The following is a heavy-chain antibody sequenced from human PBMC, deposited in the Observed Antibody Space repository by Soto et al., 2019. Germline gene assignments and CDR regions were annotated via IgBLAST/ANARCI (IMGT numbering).Heavy chain of an antibody. J-gene: IGHJ4*02. CDR2: INPNSGGT. CDR1: GYTFTGYY. Sequence: VKVSCKASGYTFTGYYMHWVRQAPGQGLEWMGWINPNSGGTNYAQKFQGRVTMTRDTSISTAYMELSRLRSDDTAVYYCARVKVGSSSSGFDYWGQGTLVTVSS. CDR3: ARVKVGSSSSGFDY. V-gene: IGHV1-2*02. D-gene: IGHD6-6*01.